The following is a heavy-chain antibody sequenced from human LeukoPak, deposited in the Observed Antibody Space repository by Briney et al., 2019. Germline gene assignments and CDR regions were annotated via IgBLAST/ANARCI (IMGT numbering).Heavy chain of an antibody. CDR2: TNGAGSDT. CDR1: GFTFSSHW. V-gene: IGHV3-74*03. Sequence: GGSLGLSCKVSGFTFSSHWMHWVRQAPGKGVVWVSFTNGAGSDTTYADSMQGRFTISRDNAKNTLYLYMNNLRPEDTGVYYCTRHQDYWGQGTLVTVYS. CDR3: TRHQDY. J-gene: IGHJ4*02.